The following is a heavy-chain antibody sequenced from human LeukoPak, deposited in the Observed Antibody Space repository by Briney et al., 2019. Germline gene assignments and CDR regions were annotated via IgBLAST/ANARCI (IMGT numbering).Heavy chain of an antibody. CDR3: VKDLRYCSSTSCSYMDV. Sequence: GGSLRLSCAASGFTFSSYGMHWVRQAPGKGLEWVAFIRYDGSNKYYADSVKGRFTISRDNSKNTLYLQMNGLRAEDTAVYYCVKDLRYCSSTSCSYMDVWGKGTTVTVSS. CDR1: GFTFSSYG. J-gene: IGHJ6*03. CDR2: IRYDGSNK. V-gene: IGHV3-30*02. D-gene: IGHD2-2*01.